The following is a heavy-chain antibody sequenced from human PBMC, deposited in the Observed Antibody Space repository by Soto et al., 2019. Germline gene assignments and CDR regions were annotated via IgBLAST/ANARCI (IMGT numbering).Heavy chain of an antibody. V-gene: IGHV3-23*01. D-gene: IGHD1-26*01. CDR3: AKDGSYTGSYFDY. J-gene: IGHJ4*02. CDR1: GFTCSSYA. CDR2: ISGSGGRT. Sequence: PGRSLRLSCAASGFTCSSYAMSWVRQAPGKGLEWVSLISGSGGRTYYADSVKGRFTISRDNSKNTLYLQMNSLRAEDTAVYYCAKDGSYTGSYFDYCGEGTLVTVSS.